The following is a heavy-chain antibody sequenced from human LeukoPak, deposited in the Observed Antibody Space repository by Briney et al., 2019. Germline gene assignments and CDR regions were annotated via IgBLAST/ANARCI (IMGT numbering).Heavy chain of an antibody. V-gene: IGHV4-59*08. CDR1: AGSISSYY. CDR2: IYYSGST. Sequence: SETLSLTCTVSAGSISSYYWSWIRQPPGKGLEWIGYIYYSGSTNCNPSLKSRVTISVDTSKNQFSLKLSSVTAADTAVYYCARLVLSVAGAYYFDYWGQGTLVTVSS. J-gene: IGHJ4*02. D-gene: IGHD6-19*01. CDR3: ARLVLSVAGAYYFDY.